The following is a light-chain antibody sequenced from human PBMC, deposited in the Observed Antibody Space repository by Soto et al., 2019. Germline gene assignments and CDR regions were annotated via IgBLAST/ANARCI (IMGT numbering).Light chain of an antibody. Sequence: DIEMTQSPSSMSASVGDRVTITCRASQDISEWLAWYQQKPGTAPKLLIYGASNLQSGVPSRFSGSGSGTDFTLTISSLQSGDFATYYCQQGDTFPWTFGQGTTVEIK. CDR2: GAS. V-gene: IGKV1-12*02. CDR1: QDISEW. CDR3: QQGDTFPWT. J-gene: IGKJ1*01.